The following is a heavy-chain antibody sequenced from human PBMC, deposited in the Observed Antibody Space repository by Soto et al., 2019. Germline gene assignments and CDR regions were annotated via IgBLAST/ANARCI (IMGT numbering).Heavy chain of an antibody. D-gene: IGHD3-10*01. V-gene: IGHV3-23*01. CDR1: GFTFSSYA. CDR3: AIEVTMVRGVIPYYFDY. J-gene: IGHJ4*02. CDR2: TSGSGGST. Sequence: GGSLRLSCAASGFTFSSYAMSWVRQAPGKGLEWVSATSGSGGSTYYADSVKGRFTISRDNSKNTLYLQMNSLRAEDTAVYYCAIEVTMVRGVIPYYFDYWGQGTLVTVSS.